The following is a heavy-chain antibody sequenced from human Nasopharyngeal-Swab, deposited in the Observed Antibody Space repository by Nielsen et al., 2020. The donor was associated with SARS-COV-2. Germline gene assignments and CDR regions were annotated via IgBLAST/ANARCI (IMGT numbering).Heavy chain of an antibody. D-gene: IGHD3-10*01. V-gene: IGHV4-34*01. CDR2: INHSGST. CDR3: ARAKRRWFGELITCLDY. Sequence: SETLSLTFAVYGGSFSGYYWSWIRQPPGKGLEWVGEINHSGSTNYNPSLKSRVTISVDTSKNQFSLKLSSVTAADTAVYYCARAKRRWFGELITCLDYWGQGTLVTVSS. CDR1: GGSFSGYY. J-gene: IGHJ4*02.